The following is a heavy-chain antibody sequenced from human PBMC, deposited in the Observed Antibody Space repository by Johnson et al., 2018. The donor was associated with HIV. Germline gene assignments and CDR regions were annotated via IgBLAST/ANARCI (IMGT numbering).Heavy chain of an antibody. Sequence: VQLVESGGGVVQPGRSLRLSCAASGFTFNNHDMDWVRQAPGRGLEWVVSISYDGSNKYYGDSVKGRFTISRDNSNNTLYLQMDSLRTEDTAVYYCARQYRNSGSRTGAFDIWGQVTMFTVSS. CDR1: GFTFNNHD. V-gene: IGHV3-30*03. D-gene: IGHD1-26*01. J-gene: IGHJ3*02. CDR3: ARQYRNSGSRTGAFDI. CDR2: ISYDGSNK.